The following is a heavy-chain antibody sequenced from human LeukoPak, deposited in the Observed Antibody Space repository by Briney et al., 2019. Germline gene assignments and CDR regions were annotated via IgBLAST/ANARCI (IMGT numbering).Heavy chain of an antibody. V-gene: IGHV3-23*01. D-gene: IGHD4-17*01. J-gene: IGHJ5*02. CDR1: GFTFSSYA. Sequence: GGSLTLSCAASGFTFSSYAMSWVRQAPGKGLEWVAGISGSGRSTFYADSVKGRFTISRDNSKNTLYLQMKSLRAEDTALYYCAKDGGGDYGDYDWFDPWGQGTLVTVSS. CDR3: AKDGGGDYGDYDWFDP. CDR2: ISGSGRST.